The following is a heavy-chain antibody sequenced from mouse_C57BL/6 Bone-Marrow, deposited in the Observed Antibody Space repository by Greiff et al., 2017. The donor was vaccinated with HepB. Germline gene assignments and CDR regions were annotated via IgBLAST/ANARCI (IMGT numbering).Heavy chain of an antibody. J-gene: IGHJ3*01. CDR1: GFTFSDFY. CDR3: ARDEDYGGFAY. CDR2: SRNKANDYTT. D-gene: IGHD2-4*01. Sequence: EVQRVESGGGLVQSGRSLRLSCATSGFTFSDFYMEWVRQAPGKGLEWIAASRNKANDYTTEYSASVKGRFIVSRDTSQSILYLQMNALRAEDTAIYYCARDEDYGGFAYWGQGTLVTVSA. V-gene: IGHV7-1*01.